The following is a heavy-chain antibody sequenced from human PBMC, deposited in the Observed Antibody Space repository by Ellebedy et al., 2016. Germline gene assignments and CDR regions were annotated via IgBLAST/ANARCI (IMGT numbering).Heavy chain of an antibody. Sequence: SETLSLTCTVSGGSISSYYWSWIRQPPGKGLEWIGYIYYSGSTNYNPSLKSRVTISVDTSKNQFSLKLTSVTAADTAVYYCARGWVVTAIHDLPDAFDIWGQGTMVTVSS. D-gene: IGHD2-21*02. J-gene: IGHJ3*02. CDR2: IYYSGST. V-gene: IGHV4-59*12. CDR3: ARGWVVTAIHDLPDAFDI. CDR1: GGSISSYY.